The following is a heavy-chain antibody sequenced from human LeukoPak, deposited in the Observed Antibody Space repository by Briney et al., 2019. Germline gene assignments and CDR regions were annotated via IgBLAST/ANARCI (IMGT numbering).Heavy chain of an antibody. CDR2: IYPGDSDT. V-gene: IGHV5-51*01. Sequence: GESLKISCQGSGDSFDKHWIGWLRQTSGKGLEWMGIIYPGDSDTRYSPSFQGQVTISADKSISTAYLQWSSLKASDTAMYYCAGHAVDPRENIVTSIDYWGQGTLVTVSS. J-gene: IGHJ4*02. D-gene: IGHD2/OR15-2a*01. CDR3: AGHAVDPRENIVTSIDY. CDR1: GDSFDKHW.